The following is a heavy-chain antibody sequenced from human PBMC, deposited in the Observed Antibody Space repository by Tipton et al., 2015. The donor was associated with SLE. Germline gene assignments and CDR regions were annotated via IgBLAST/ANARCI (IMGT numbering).Heavy chain of an antibody. CDR3: GTYYYDSSGYISWGGTVPFYIDV. Sequence: TLSLTCTVSGASMSSGEYYWSWIRQHPGKGLEWIGYIYYSGSTYYNPSLNGRVTIAVDPSKNQFSLNLSSVTAADTAVYYCGTYYYDSSGYISWGGTVPFYIDVWGKGTTVTVSS. CDR1: GASMSSGEYY. CDR2: IYYSGST. D-gene: IGHD3-22*01. J-gene: IGHJ6*03. V-gene: IGHV4-31*03.